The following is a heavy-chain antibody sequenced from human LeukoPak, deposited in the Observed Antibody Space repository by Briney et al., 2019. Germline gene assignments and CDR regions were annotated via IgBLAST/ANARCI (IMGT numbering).Heavy chain of an antibody. V-gene: IGHV1-69*06. CDR3: ARDSGSYPYFDY. CDR1: GGTFNNYD. J-gene: IGHJ4*02. D-gene: IGHD1-26*01. Sequence: GASVKVSCKASGGTFNNYDISWVRQAPGQGLEWMGGIIPIFGTANYAQKFQGRVTITADTSTSTAYMELSSLRSEDTAVYYCARDSGSYPYFDYWGQGTLVTVSS. CDR2: IIPIFGTA.